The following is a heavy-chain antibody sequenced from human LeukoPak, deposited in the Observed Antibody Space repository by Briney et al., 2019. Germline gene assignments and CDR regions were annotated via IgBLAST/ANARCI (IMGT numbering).Heavy chain of an antibody. CDR3: AREARVGALDY. J-gene: IGHJ4*02. Sequence: PGGSLRLSCAASGFTFSSYWMHWVRQAPGKGLVWVSRINSDGSSTSYADSVKGRFTISRDNAKNTLYLQMNSLRAEDTAVYYCAREARVGALDYWGQGTLVTVSS. D-gene: IGHD1-26*01. CDR1: GFTFSSYW. V-gene: IGHV3-74*01. CDR2: INSDGSST.